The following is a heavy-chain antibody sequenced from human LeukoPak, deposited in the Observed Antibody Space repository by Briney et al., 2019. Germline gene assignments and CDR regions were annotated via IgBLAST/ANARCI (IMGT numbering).Heavy chain of an antibody. Sequence: PSETLSLTCTVSGGSISSGGYYWSWIRQHPGKGLEWIGYIYYSGSTYYNPSLKSRVTISVDTSKNQFSLKLSSVTAADTAVYYCARDRRGVDDYYDSSGYYYDYWGQGTLVTVSS. CDR3: ARDRRGVDDYYDSSGYYYDY. D-gene: IGHD3-22*01. V-gene: IGHV4-31*03. CDR2: IYYSGST. J-gene: IGHJ4*02. CDR1: GGSISSGGYY.